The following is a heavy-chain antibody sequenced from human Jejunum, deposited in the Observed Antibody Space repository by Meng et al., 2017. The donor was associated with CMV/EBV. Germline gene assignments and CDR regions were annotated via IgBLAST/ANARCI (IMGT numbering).Heavy chain of an antibody. CDR1: FAFDDYA. CDR3: AKSTRGYYDSTGYFES. Sequence: FAFDDYAMHWVRPAPGQGLGWVSGVSWSSGAISYADSMKGRFTVSRDNAKNSLYLQLNSLRSEDTAFYYCAKSTRGYYDSTGYFESWGQGTLVTVSS. D-gene: IGHD3-22*01. J-gene: IGHJ4*02. CDR2: VSWSSGAI. V-gene: IGHV3-9*01.